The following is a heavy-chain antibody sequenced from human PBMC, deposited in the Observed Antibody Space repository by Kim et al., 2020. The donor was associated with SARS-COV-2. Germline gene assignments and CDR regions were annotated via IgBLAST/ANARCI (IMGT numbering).Heavy chain of an antibody. J-gene: IGHJ6*02. CDR2: IYNSWNT. CDR1: GGSISSYY. V-gene: IGHV4-59*13. Sequence: SETLSLTCSVSGGSISSYYWSWIRQPPGKGLEFIAYIYNSWNTNYNPSLKSRVTISADTSKNQVSLNLNSVTAADTAVYYCARGTYGHYNYYNGMDVLGQGTTVTVSS. D-gene: IGHD3-10*01. CDR3: ARGTYGHYNYYNGMDV.